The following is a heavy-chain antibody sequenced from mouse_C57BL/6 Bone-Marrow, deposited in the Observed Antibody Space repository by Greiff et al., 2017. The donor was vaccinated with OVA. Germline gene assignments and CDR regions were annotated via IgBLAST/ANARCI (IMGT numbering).Heavy chain of an antibody. CDR3: ARSAGPYDYDWAWFAY. CDR1: GYTFTDYY. V-gene: IGHV1-26*01. Sequence: VQLQQSGPELVKPGASVKISCKASGYTFTDYYMNWVKQSHGKSLEWIGDINPNNGGTSYNQKFKGKATLTVDKSSSTAYMELRSLTSEDSAVYYCARSAGPYDYDWAWFAYWGQGTLVTVSA. J-gene: IGHJ3*01. D-gene: IGHD2-4*01. CDR2: INPNNGGT.